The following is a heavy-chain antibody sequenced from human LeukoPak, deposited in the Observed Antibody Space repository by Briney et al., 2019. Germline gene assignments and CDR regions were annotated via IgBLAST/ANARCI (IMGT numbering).Heavy chain of an antibody. V-gene: IGHV3-66*01. Sequence: GGSLRLSCAASGLIVSANYMTWVRQTPGRGLEWVSIIYSGDSTYYADSVKGRFTISRDNAKNTLYLQMNSLRAEDTAVYYCARDLGGYDFDYWGQGTLVTVSS. CDR2: IYSGDST. CDR3: ARDLGGYDFDY. D-gene: IGHD5-12*01. J-gene: IGHJ4*02. CDR1: GLIVSANY.